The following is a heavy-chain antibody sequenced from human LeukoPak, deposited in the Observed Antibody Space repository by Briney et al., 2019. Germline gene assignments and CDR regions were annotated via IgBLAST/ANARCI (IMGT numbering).Heavy chain of an antibody. Sequence: GASVKVSCKASGYTFTSYYKHWVRQAPGQGLEWMGIINSGGGSTGYAQKFQGRVTITRDMSTNTVYMELNSLRAEGTAVYYCARGGYCSGGSCSSTPFDYWGQRALVTLSS. CDR1: GYTFTSYY. J-gene: IGHJ4*02. D-gene: IGHD2-15*01. CDR3: ARGGYCSGGSCSSTPFDY. V-gene: IGHV1-46*01. CDR2: INSGGGST.